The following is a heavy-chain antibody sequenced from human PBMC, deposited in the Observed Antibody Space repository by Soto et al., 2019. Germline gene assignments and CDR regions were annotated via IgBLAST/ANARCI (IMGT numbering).Heavy chain of an antibody. CDR2: ISCDVGIK. CDR3: ANPRMVRGVLQYAFDY. J-gene: IGHJ4*01. V-gene: IGHV3-30-3*01. Sequence: QVQLVESGGGVVQPGRSLRLSCAASGFTFSGYAMHWVRQAPGKGLEWVAIISCDVGIKYYADSVKGRFTISRDNSKNTLYLQMNSLRAEDKAVYYCANPRMVRGVLQYAFDYWGQGTLVTVSS. D-gene: IGHD3-10*01. CDR1: GFTFSGYA.